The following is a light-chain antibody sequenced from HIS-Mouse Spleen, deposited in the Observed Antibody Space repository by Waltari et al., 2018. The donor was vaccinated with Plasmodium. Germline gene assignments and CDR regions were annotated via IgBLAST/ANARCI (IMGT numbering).Light chain of an antibody. CDR1: SCAVVGYDY. V-gene: IGLV2-14*03. CDR2: DVS. J-gene: IGLJ3*02. CDR3: SSYTSSSTRV. Sequence: QSALPQPASVSGSPGQSITLHCTGTSCAVVGYDYFSWYQQHPGKAPKLMIYDVSNRPSGVSNRFSGSKSGNTASLTISGLQAEDEADYYCSSYTSSSTRVFGGGTKLTVL.